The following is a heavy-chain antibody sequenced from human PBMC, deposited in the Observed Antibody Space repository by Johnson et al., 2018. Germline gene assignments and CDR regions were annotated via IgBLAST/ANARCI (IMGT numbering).Heavy chain of an antibody. Sequence: VQLVESGGGLVQPGGSLRLSCAASGFTFSDYAVSWVRQAPGKGLEWVSVVGRTGTTFYADSVKGRFTISRDNSKNTLYLQMNSLRAEDTADYYCTRDHYASGGYWGEHFDHWGPGTLVTVSS. CDR1: GFTFSDYA. CDR3: TRDHYASGGYWGEHFDH. CDR2: VGRTGTT. V-gene: IGHV3-23*04. J-gene: IGHJ1*01. D-gene: IGHD3-22*01.